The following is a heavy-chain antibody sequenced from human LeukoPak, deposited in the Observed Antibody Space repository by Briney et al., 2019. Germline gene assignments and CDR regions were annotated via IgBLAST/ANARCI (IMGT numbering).Heavy chain of an antibody. J-gene: IGHJ4*02. CDR2: INSDGSST. CDR1: GFTFSNFW. V-gene: IGHV3-74*01. D-gene: IGHD3-3*01. Sequence: GGSLRLSCAASGFTFSNFWRHWVRQAPGKGLVWVSRINSDGSSTSYADSVKGRFTISRNNAENTLYLQMNSLRAEDTAVYFCATGQLWGSYYYDYWGQGTLVTVSS. CDR3: ATGQLWGSYYYDY.